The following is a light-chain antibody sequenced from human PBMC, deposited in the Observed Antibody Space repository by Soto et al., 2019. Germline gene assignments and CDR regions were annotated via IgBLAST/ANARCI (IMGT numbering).Light chain of an antibody. CDR3: CSYAGSSTL. CDR1: SSDVGSYNL. J-gene: IGLJ2*01. V-gene: IGLV2-23*02. CDR2: EVS. Sequence: QSAPTQPASVSGSPGQSITISCTGTSSDVGSYNLVSWYQQHPGKPPKLMIYEVSKRPSGVSNRFSGSKSGNTASLTISGLQAEDEADYYCCSYAGSSTLFGGGTKLTV.